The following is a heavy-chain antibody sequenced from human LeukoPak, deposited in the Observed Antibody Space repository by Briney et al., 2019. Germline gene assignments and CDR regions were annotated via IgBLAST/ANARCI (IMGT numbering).Heavy chain of an antibody. J-gene: IGHJ4*02. V-gene: IGHV3-74*01. D-gene: IGHD3-10*01. Sequence: PGGSLRLSCAASGFTLSSYWMHWVRQAPGKGLVWISRIDSDGRNTRYADSVKGRFTISRDNSKNTLYLQMNSLRAEDTAVYYCAKAPAYYYGSGSFLAYWGQGTLVTVSS. CDR2: IDSDGRNT. CDR3: AKAPAYYYGSGSFLAY. CDR1: GFTLSSYW.